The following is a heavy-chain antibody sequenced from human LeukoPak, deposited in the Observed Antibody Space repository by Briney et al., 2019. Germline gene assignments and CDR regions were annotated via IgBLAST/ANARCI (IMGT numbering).Heavy chain of an antibody. CDR2: ISWDGGST. CDR3: AKDGVGGYSNDYYYYYYMDV. Sequence: PGGSLRLSCAASGFTFDDYAMHWVRQAPGKGLEWVSLISWDGGSTYYADSVKGRFTISRDNSKNSLYLQMNSLGAEDTALYYCAKDGVGGYSNDYYYYYYMDVWGKGTTVTVSS. D-gene: IGHD4-11*01. V-gene: IGHV3-43D*03. J-gene: IGHJ6*03. CDR1: GFTFDDYA.